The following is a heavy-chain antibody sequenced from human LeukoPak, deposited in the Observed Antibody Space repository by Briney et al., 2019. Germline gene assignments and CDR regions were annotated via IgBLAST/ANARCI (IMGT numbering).Heavy chain of an antibody. J-gene: IGHJ4*02. CDR3: ARAPTVDILTGYYDY. Sequence: PGGSLRLSCAASGFTFSSYSMNWVRQAPGKGLEWVSSISSSSSYIYYADSVKGRFTISRDNAKNSLYLQMNSLRAEDTAVYYCARAPTVDILTGYYDYWGQGTLVTVSS. D-gene: IGHD3-9*01. CDR2: ISSSSSYI. V-gene: IGHV3-21*01. CDR1: GFTFSSYS.